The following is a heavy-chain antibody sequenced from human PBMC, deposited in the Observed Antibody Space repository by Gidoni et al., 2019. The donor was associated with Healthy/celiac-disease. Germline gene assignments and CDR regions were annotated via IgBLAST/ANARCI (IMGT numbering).Heavy chain of an antibody. CDR1: GGSISSRSYY. D-gene: IGHD1-26*01. Sequence: QLQLQESGPGLVKPSETLSLTCTVSGGSISSRSYYWGWIRQPPGKGLEWIGSIYYGGSTYYNPSLKSRVTISVDTSKNQFSLKLSSVTAADTAVYYCARHVWTVGATQPFDYWGQGTLVTVSS. J-gene: IGHJ4*02. CDR3: ARHVWTVGATQPFDY. CDR2: IYYGGST. V-gene: IGHV4-39*01.